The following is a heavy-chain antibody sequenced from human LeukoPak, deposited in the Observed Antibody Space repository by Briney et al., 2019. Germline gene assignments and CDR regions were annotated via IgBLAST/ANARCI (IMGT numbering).Heavy chain of an antibody. D-gene: IGHD3-22*01. J-gene: IGHJ4*02. Sequence: GGSLRLSCAASGYTFSDFSVNWVRQAPGQGLEWVSSISVRSNYRYYADSVRGRFTISRDDARDSLFLQMNSLRAEDTAVYFCVRLRRNNDRSGYYYYYDYWGQGTLVTVSS. CDR2: ISVRSNYR. V-gene: IGHV3-21*01. CDR1: GYTFSDFS. CDR3: VRLRRNNDRSGYYYYYDY.